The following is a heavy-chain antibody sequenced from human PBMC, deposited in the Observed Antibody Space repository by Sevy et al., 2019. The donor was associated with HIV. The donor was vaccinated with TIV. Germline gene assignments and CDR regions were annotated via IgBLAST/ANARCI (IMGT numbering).Heavy chain of an antibody. CDR1: GFTFSSYG. Sequence: GSLRLSCAASGFTFSSYGMHWVRQAPGKGLEWVAFIRYDGSNKYYADSVKGRFTISRDNSKNTLYLQMNSLRAEDTAVYYCAKSRKQQLVPVYYYYMDVWGKGTTVTVSS. D-gene: IGHD6-13*01. V-gene: IGHV3-30*02. CDR2: IRYDGSNK. CDR3: AKSRKQQLVPVYYYYMDV. J-gene: IGHJ6*03.